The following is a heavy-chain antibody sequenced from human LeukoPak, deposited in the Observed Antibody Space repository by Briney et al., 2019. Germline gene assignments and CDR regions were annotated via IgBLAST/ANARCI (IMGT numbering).Heavy chain of an antibody. J-gene: IGHJ3*02. V-gene: IGHV4-39*07. CDR1: GGSISSSSYY. Sequence: SETLSLTCTVSGGSISSSSYYWGWIRQPPGKGLEWIGSIYYSGSTYYNPSLKSRVTISVDTSKNQFSLKLSSVTAADTAVYYCARGTNNAFDIWGQGTIVTVSS. CDR2: IYYSGST. CDR3: ARGTNNAFDI. D-gene: IGHD2-2*01.